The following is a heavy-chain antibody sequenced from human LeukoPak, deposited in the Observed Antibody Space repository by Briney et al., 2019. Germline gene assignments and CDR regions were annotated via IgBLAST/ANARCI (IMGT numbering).Heavy chain of an antibody. Sequence: SETLSLTCAVYGGSFSGYYWSWIRQPPGKGLEWIGEINHSGSTNYNPSLKSRVTISVDTSKNQFSLKLSSVTAADTAVYYCARVGRGYSYGLYYYNGMDVWGQGTTVTVSS. CDR3: ARVGRGYSYGLYYYNGMDV. CDR2: INHSGST. CDR1: GGSFSGYY. D-gene: IGHD5-18*01. J-gene: IGHJ6*02. V-gene: IGHV4-34*01.